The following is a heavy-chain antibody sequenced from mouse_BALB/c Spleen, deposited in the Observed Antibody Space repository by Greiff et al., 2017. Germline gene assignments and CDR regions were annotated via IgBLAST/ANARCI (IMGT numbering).Heavy chain of an antibody. CDR2: IDPANGNT. D-gene: IGHD2-4*01. Sequence: EVQLQQSGAELVKPGASVKLSCTASGFYIKDTYMHWVKQRPEQGLEWIGRIDPANGNTKYDPKFQGKATITADTSSNTAYLQLSSLTSEDTAVYYCGMITTEAYWGQGTLVTVSA. V-gene: IGHV14-3*02. CDR3: GMITTEAY. J-gene: IGHJ3*01. CDR1: GFYIKDTY.